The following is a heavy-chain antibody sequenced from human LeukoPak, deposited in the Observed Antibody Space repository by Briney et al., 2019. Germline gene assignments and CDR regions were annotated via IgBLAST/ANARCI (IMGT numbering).Heavy chain of an antibody. CDR2: ISSSGSTI. CDR1: GFTFSTYT. J-gene: IGHJ4*02. CDR3: ARDPERYLVVPAAGDY. V-gene: IGHV3-48*01. D-gene: IGHD2-2*01. Sequence: PGVSLRLSCAASGFTFSTYTMNWVRQAPGKGLEWVSYISSSGSTIYYADSVKGRFTISRDNAKNSLYLQMNSLRAEDTAVYYCARDPERYLVVPAAGDYWGQGTLVTVSS.